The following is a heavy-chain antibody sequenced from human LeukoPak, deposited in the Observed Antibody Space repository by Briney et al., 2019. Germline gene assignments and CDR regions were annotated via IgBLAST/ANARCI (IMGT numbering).Heavy chain of an antibody. Sequence: PGGSLRLSCAASGFTFSSYEMNWVRQAPGKGLEWVSYITGSGSAIYYADSVKGRFTISRDNAKNSVYLQMNSLRAEDTAVYFCVVWAGTTWNPFDYWGQGTLVTVSS. CDR3: VVWAGTTWNPFDY. D-gene: IGHD1-7*01. J-gene: IGHJ4*02. V-gene: IGHV3-48*03. CDR1: GFTFSSYE. CDR2: ITGSGSAI.